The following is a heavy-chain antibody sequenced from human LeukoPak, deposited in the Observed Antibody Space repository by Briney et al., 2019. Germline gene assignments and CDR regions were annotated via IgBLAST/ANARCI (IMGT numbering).Heavy chain of an antibody. Sequence: GGSLRLSCAASGFPFSSYAMSWVRQAPGKGLEWVSAISGSGGSTYYADSVKGRFTISRDNSKNTLYLQMNSLRAEDTAVYYCAKDQTGFYYFDYWGQGTLVTVSS. D-gene: IGHD1-14*01. CDR2: ISGSGGST. J-gene: IGHJ4*02. V-gene: IGHV3-23*01. CDR3: AKDQTGFYYFDY. CDR1: GFPFSSYA.